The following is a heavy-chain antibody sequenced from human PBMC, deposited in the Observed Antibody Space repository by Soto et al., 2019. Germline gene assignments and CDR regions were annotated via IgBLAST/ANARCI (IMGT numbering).Heavy chain of an antibody. Sequence: SETLSLTCTVSGGSISSGGYYWSWIRQHPGKGLEWIGYIYYSGSTYYNPSLKSRVTISVDTSKNQFSLKLSSVTAADTAVYYCARGAGYCISTSCLYYYGMDVWGQGTTVTVSS. D-gene: IGHD2-2*03. CDR1: GGSISSGGYY. J-gene: IGHJ6*02. CDR2: IYYSGST. CDR3: ARGAGYCISTSCLYYYGMDV. V-gene: IGHV4-31*03.